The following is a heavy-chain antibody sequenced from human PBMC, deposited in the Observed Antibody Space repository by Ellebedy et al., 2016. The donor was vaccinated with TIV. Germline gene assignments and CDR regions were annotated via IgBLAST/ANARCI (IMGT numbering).Heavy chain of an antibody. CDR3: ANAWGAPLFDY. D-gene: IGHD1-26*01. CDR1: GISFSDNY. CDR2: IYSGGRT. J-gene: IGHJ4*02. Sequence: GGSLRLSCTAPGISFSDNYMSWVRQAPGKGLEWVSVIYSGGRTYYADSVKGRFTISKDNSKNTLYLQMDSLRGEDTAVYYCANAWGAPLFDYWGQGTLVTVSS. V-gene: IGHV3-66*01.